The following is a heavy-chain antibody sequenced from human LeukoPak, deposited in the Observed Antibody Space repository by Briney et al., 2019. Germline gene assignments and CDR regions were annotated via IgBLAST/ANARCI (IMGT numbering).Heavy chain of an antibody. J-gene: IGHJ4*02. CDR1: GFSLSTSGVG. D-gene: IGHD3-9*01. Sequence: SGPTLVKPTQTLTLTCTFSGFSLSTSGVGVGWIRQPPGKALEWLALIYWNDDKRYSPSLKSRLTITKDTSKNQVVLTMTNMDPVDTATYYCAHVGLYYDILTDPFDYWGQGTLVTVSS. V-gene: IGHV2-5*01. CDR3: AHVGLYYDILTDPFDY. CDR2: IYWNDDK.